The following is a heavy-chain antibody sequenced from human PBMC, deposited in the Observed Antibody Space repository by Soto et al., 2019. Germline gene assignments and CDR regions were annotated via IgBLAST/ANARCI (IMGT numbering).Heavy chain of an antibody. J-gene: IGHJ4*02. V-gene: IGHV4-59*01. CDR1: GVSISSYY. Sequence: SETLSLTCTVSGVSISSYYWSWIRQPPGEGPKWIGNIFYDGTINYNPSLRSRVTISVDTSKNQVSLRLSSVTAADTAIYYCARDIRYIGSFYYFDYWGQGSLVTVSS. CDR2: IFYDGTI. D-gene: IGHD3-10*01. CDR3: ARDIRYIGSFYYFDY.